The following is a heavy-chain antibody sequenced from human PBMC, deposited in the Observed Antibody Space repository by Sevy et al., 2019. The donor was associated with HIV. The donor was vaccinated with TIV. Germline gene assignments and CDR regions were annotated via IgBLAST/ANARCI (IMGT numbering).Heavy chain of an antibody. CDR2: ISWNSYRI. J-gene: IGHJ6*02. V-gene: IGHV3-9*01. Sequence: GGSLRLSCAASGFRFDDYAMHWVRQVPGKSPEWVSGISWNSYRIDYADSVRGRFTISRDNAKNSLSLQMNSLRVEDTALYYCAKDMGGIETLDYYSYYGMDVWGQGPRSPSP. D-gene: IGHD2-21*01. CDR1: GFRFDDYA. CDR3: AKDMGGIETLDYYSYYGMDV.